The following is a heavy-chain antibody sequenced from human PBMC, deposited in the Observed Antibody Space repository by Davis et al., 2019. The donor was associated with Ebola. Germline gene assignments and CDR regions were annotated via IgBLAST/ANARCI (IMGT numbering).Heavy chain of an antibody. V-gene: IGHV4-34*01. J-gene: IGHJ4*02. Sequence: SETLSLTCAVYGGSFSGYFWSWIRQTPGKGLEWIGEINHSGSTNYNPSLKSRVTISVDTSKNQFSLKRSSVTAADTALYYCARGVRRYFDSRNDYWGQGTLVTVSS. D-gene: IGHD3-9*01. CDR1: GGSFSGYF. CDR2: INHSGST. CDR3: ARGVRRYFDSRNDY.